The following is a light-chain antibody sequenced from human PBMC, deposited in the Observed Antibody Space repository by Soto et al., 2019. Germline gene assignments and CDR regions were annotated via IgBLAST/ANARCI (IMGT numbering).Light chain of an antibody. Sequence: EIVMTQSPTTLSVSPGRTATLSCRTGQNVSTNLAWYQQKPGQAPRLLIYGAATRATGIPARFSGSGSGTEFTLTISSLQSENFADYHYKQYKKWPPFTFGGGTKVEIK. CDR2: GAA. CDR3: KQYKKWPPFT. J-gene: IGKJ4*01. V-gene: IGKV3-15*01. CDR1: QNVSTN.